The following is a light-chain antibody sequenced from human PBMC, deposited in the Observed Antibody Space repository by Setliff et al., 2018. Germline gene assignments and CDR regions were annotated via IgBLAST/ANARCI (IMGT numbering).Light chain of an antibody. CDR2: GDT. CDR1: STNFGAGYD. Sequence: QSVLTQPPSVSGAPGQRVTISCTGSSTNFGAGYDVHWYQKLPGTAPKLLIYGDTNRPSGVPDRFSGSKSGTSASLAITGLQAEDEADYYCQSYDSSLSRHVFGTGTKVTV. CDR3: QSYDSSLSRHV. V-gene: IGLV1-40*01. J-gene: IGLJ1*01.